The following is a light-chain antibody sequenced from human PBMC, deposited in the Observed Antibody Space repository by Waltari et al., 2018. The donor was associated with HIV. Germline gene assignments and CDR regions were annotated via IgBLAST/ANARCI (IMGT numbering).Light chain of an antibody. J-gene: IGLJ3*02. CDR3: HVWDSRSDVV. Sequence: YVLTQPPSVSVAPGMTATITCGGDNIGGKSVHWYQLKPGQAPVVVIYDDRVPERFSGSNAGNTATLTISGVVAGDEADYSCHVWDSRSDVVFGGGTKLTVL. CDR2: DDR. CDR1: NIGGKS. V-gene: IGLV3-21*04.